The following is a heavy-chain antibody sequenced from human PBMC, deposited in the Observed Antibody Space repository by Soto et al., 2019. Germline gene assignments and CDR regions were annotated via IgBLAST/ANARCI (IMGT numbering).Heavy chain of an antibody. D-gene: IGHD4-4*01. V-gene: IGHV1-8*01. CDR1: GYTFTSYD. Sequence: ASVKVSCKASGYTFTSYDINWVRQATGQGLEWMGWMNPNSGNTGYAQKFQGRVTMTRDTSISTAYMELRSLRSDDTAVYYCARDSSLQTTVGPYWGQGTLVTVSS. CDR3: ARDSSLQTTVGPY. J-gene: IGHJ4*02. CDR2: MNPNSGNT.